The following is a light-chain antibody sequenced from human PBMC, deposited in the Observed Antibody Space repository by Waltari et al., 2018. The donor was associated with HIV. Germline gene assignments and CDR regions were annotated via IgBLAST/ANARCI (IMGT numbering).Light chain of an antibody. V-gene: IGLV3-19*01. CDR1: SLRNYY. CDR3: NSRDSSDNHV. Sequence: SSDLSQDPAVSVALGQTVRITCQGDSLRNYYASWYQQKQGQAPILVIFGKNKRPSGIPDRCSGSNSGNTASLTITGAQAEDEADYYCNSRDSSDNHVFGGGTKVTV. CDR2: GKN. J-gene: IGLJ3*02.